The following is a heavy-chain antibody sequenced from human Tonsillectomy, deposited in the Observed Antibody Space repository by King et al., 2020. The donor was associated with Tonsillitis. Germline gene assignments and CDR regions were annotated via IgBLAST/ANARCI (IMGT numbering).Heavy chain of an antibody. CDR3: ARDDYDNDDFG. D-gene: IGHD3-22*01. Sequence: VQLVESGGGSVQPGGSLRLSCTGSEFIFSTFNMNWFRQAPGKGLEWISYINLKGDSIYYADFAKGRFTIPRDNAKKSLYLQMNSLGAEDTAVYYFARDDYDNDDFGWGQGTLVTVSS. J-gene: IGHJ4*02. CDR1: EFIFSTFN. V-gene: IGHV3-48*01. CDR2: INLKGDSI.